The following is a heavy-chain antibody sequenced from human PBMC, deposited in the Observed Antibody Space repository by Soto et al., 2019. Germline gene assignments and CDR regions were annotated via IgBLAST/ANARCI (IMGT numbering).Heavy chain of an antibody. V-gene: IGHV3-30*03. D-gene: IGHD3-10*01. CDR3: ARVTGFYGSGEIDY. CDR1: GFIFSSYG. CDR2: VSYDGLNE. Sequence: QGQLVESEGGLVQPGGSLRLSCAASGFIFSSYGMHWLRQAPGKGLEWVAVVSYDGLNEAYADSVKGRFTVSRDNSRNTVSLQMNSLRPEDTAVYYCARVTGFYGSGEIDYWGQGTLVTVSS. J-gene: IGHJ4*02.